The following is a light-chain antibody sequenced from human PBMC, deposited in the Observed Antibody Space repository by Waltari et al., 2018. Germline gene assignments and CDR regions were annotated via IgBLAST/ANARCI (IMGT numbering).Light chain of an antibody. V-gene: IGKV3-11*01. J-gene: IGKJ2*01. CDR1: QSVSSY. CDR2: DAS. CDR3: QQRSNWPPYP. Sequence: EIVLTQSPATLSLSPGERATLSCRASQSVSSYLAWYQQKPGQAPRLLIYDASNRATGIPARFSVSGSGTDFTLTISSLEPEDFAVYYCQQRSNWPPYPFGQGTKLEIK.